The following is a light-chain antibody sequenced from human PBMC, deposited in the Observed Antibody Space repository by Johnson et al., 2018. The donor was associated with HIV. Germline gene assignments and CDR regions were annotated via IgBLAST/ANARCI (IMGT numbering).Light chain of an antibody. CDR1: SSDMGNYA. Sequence: QSVLTQPPSVSAAPGQKVTISFSGRSSDMGNYAISWYQQLPGTVPKLLMYENNKRPSGIPDRFSGSKSGTSATLGITGLQTGDEADYYCATWDKSLSLGGVFGTGTKVTVL. V-gene: IGLV1-51*02. CDR3: ATWDKSLSLGGV. J-gene: IGLJ1*01. CDR2: ENN.